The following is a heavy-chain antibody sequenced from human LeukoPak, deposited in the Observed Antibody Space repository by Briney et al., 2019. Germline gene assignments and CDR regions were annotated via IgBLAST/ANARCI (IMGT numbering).Heavy chain of an antibody. D-gene: IGHD2-8*02. Sequence: PGGSLRLSCAASGFTFSSYWMHWVRQAPGKGPVWVSRINNDGSGTTYADSVKGRFTISRDDAKNTLYLQMNSLRAEDTAVYYCAREEGLVLDYWGQGTLVTVSS. CDR1: GFTFSSYW. J-gene: IGHJ4*02. V-gene: IGHV3-74*01. CDR2: INNDGSGT. CDR3: AREEGLVLDY.